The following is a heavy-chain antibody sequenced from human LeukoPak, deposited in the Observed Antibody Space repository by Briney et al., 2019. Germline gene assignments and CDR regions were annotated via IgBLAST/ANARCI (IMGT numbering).Heavy chain of an antibody. V-gene: IGHV1-2*02. CDR1: GYTFTGYY. J-gene: IGHJ4*02. Sequence: GASVKVSCKASGYTFTGYYMHWVRQAPGQGLEWMGWINPNSGGTSYAQKFQGRVTMTRDTSISTAYMELSRLRSDDTAVYFCARSSIQLWFLDYWGQGTLVTVSS. D-gene: IGHD5-18*01. CDR3: ARSSIQLWFLDY. CDR2: INPNSGGT.